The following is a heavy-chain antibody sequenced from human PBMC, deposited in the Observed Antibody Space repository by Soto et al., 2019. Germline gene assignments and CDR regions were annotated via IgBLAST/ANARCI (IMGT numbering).Heavy chain of an antibody. Sequence: GASVKVSCKVSGYTLTELSMHWVRQAPGKGLEWMGGFDPEDVETIYAQKFQGSVTITEDTSTDTAYMELSSLRSEDTAVYYCATDRDKWGLSGMDVWGQGTTVTVSS. D-gene: IGHD7-27*01. CDR3: ATDRDKWGLSGMDV. J-gene: IGHJ6*02. V-gene: IGHV1-24*01. CDR2: FDPEDVET. CDR1: GYTLTELS.